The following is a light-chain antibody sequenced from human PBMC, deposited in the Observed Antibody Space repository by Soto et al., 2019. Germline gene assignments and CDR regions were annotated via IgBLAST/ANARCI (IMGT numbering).Light chain of an antibody. Sequence: DRVTITCRASQRISSWLAWYQQKPGKAPKLLIYKASSLESGVPSRFSGSGSGTEFTLTISSLQPDDFATYYCQKYNSYLWTFGQGTKV. CDR2: KAS. CDR1: QRISSW. V-gene: IGKV1-5*03. CDR3: QKYNSYLWT. J-gene: IGKJ1*01.